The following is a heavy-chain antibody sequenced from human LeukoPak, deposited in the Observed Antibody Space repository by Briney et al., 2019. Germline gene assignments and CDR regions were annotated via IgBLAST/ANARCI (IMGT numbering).Heavy chain of an antibody. Sequence: SETLSLTCAVYGGSFSGYYWSWIRQPPGKGLGWIGEINHSGSTNYNPSLKSRVTISVDTSKNQFSLKLSSVTAADTAVYYCARLPRYCSSTSCYPFDPWGQGTLVTVSS. CDR1: GGSFSGYY. CDR3: ARLPRYCSSTSCYPFDP. D-gene: IGHD2-2*01. J-gene: IGHJ5*02. V-gene: IGHV4-34*01. CDR2: INHSGST.